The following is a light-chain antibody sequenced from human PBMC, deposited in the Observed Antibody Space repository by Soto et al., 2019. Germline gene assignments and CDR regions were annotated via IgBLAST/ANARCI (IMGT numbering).Light chain of an antibody. CDR3: SSYTSSSTGV. CDR2: DVS. Sequence: QSVLTQPASVSWSTGHSITISCTGTSSDVGGYNYVSWYQQHPGKAPKLMIYDVSNRPSGVSNRFSGSKSGNTASLTISGLQAEDEADYYCSSYTSSSTGVFGTGTKSPS. J-gene: IGLJ1*01. V-gene: IGLV2-14*01. CDR1: SSDVGGYNY.